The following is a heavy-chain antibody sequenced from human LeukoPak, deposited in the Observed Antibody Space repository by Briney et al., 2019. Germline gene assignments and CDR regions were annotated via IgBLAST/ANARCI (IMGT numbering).Heavy chain of an antibody. V-gene: IGHV3-33*01. CDR1: GCTFSSYG. CDR3: ARGSYYYGSGSYFSGY. J-gene: IGHJ4*02. CDR2: IWYDGSNK. D-gene: IGHD3-10*01. Sequence: GRSLRLSCAASGCTFSSYGMHWVRQAPGKGLEWVAVIWYDGSNKYYADSVKGRFTISRDNSKNTLYLQMNSLRAEDTAVYYCARGSYYYGSGSYFSGYWGQGTLVTVSS.